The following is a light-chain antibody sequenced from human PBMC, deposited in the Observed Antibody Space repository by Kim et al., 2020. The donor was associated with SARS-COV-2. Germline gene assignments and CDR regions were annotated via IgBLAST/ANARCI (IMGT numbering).Light chain of an antibody. J-gene: IGKJ4*01. Sequence: DIQMTQSPSSLSASIGDRVTITCQASQDISNYLNWYQQKPGKAPKLLIYDASNLETGVPSRFSGSGSGTDFTLTISSLHPEDIATYYCQQFDNLLTFGGGTKVDIK. CDR2: DAS. V-gene: IGKV1-33*01. CDR1: QDISNY. CDR3: QQFDNLLT.